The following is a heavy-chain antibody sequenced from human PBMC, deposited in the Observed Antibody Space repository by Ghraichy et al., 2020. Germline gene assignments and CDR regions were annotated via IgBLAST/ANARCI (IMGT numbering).Heavy chain of an antibody. Sequence: SQTLSLTCTVSGGSISSSSYYWGWIRQPPGKGLEWIGSIYYSGSTYYNPSLKSRVTISVDTSKNQFSLKLSSVTAADTAVYYCARSRYSSSWVPDYWGQGTLVTVSS. CDR2: IYYSGST. D-gene: IGHD6-13*01. CDR3: ARSRYSSSWVPDY. V-gene: IGHV4-39*01. CDR1: GGSISSSSYY. J-gene: IGHJ4*02.